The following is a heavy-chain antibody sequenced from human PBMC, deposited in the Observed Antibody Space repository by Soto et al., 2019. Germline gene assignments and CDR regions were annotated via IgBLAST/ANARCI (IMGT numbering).Heavy chain of an antibody. V-gene: IGHV3-7*01. CDR3: AYGADGPLYFQY. D-gene: IGHD4-17*01. CDR2: IKQDGSER. Sequence: GGSLRLSCAASGFMFSSYWMTWVRRAPGKGLEWVANIKQDGSERYYLDSVKGRFTISSDNAKNSLFLLMNSLRAEDTAVYYCAYGADGPLYFQYWGQGTLVTV. CDR1: GFMFSSYW. J-gene: IGHJ1*01.